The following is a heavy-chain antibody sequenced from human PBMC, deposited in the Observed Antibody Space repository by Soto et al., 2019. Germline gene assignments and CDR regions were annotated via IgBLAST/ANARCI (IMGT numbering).Heavy chain of an antibody. Sequence: QITLKESGPPLVNHTQTLTLTCTFSGFSLSARGMAVGWIRQPPGKALEWLALIYWDEDKRFSPSLKCRITITKDPSKNQMVLAMTNMDPVDTATYYCARLVYYDSGSQRFDYWGQGTLVTVSS. CDR3: ARLVYYDSGSQRFDY. J-gene: IGHJ4*02. CDR2: IYWDEDK. CDR1: GFSLSARGMA. V-gene: IGHV2-5*02. D-gene: IGHD3-10*01.